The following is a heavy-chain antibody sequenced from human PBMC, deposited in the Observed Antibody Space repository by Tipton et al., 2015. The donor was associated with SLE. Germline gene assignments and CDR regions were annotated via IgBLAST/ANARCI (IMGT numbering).Heavy chain of an antibody. CDR3: ARALITIFGVVKGGAFDI. V-gene: IGHV4-59*01. J-gene: IGHJ3*02. CDR1: GGSISSYY. D-gene: IGHD3-3*01. Sequence: LRLSCTVSGGSISSYYWSWIRQPPGKGLEWIGYIYYSGSTNYNPSLKSRVTISVDTSKNQFSLKLSSVTAADTAVYYCARALITIFGVVKGGAFDIWGQGTMVTVSS. CDR2: IYYSGST.